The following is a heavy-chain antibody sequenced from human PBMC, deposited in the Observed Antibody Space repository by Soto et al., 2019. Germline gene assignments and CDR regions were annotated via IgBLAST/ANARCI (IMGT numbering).Heavy chain of an antibody. CDR3: AKDLEYDDFWSGYWSYYYYGMDG. V-gene: IGHV3-23*01. Sequence: GGSLRLSCAASGFTFSSYAMIWVRHAPGKGLEWVSVISGSGGSTYYADSVKGRFTISRDNSKNTLYLQMNSLRAEDTAVYYCAKDLEYDDFWSGYWSYYYYGMDGWGQGTTVTFSS. CDR1: GFTFSSYA. D-gene: IGHD3-3*01. J-gene: IGHJ6*02. CDR2: ISGSGGST.